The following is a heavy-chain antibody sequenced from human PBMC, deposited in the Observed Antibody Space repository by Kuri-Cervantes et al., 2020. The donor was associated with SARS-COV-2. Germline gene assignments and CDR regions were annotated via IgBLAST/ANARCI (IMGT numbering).Heavy chain of an antibody. V-gene: IGHV1-2*02. CDR2: INPNSGGT. J-gene: IGHJ4*02. CDR3: AREYDQKCSSYGY. D-gene: IGHD6-6*01. Sequence: ASVKVSCKASGYTFTGYHMHWVRQAPGQGLEWMGWINPNSGGTNYAQKFQGRVTMTRDTSISTAYMELSRLRSDDTAVYYCAREYDQKCSSYGYWGQGTLVTVSS. CDR1: GYTFTGYH.